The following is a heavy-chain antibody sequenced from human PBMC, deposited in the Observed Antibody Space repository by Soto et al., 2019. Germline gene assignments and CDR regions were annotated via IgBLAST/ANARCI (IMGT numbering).Heavy chain of an antibody. Sequence: GASVKISCKASGYTFTSYGISWVRQAPGQGLEWMGWISAYNGNTNYAQKLQGRVTMTTDTSTSTAYMELRSLRSDDTAVYYCARDTLPNYDSSGYYDYWGQGTLVTV. D-gene: IGHD3-22*01. J-gene: IGHJ4*02. V-gene: IGHV1-18*01. CDR3: ARDTLPNYDSSGYYDY. CDR2: ISAYNGNT. CDR1: GYTFTSYG.